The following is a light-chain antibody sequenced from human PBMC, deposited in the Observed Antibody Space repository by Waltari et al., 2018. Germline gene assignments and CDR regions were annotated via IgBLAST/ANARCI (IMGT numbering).Light chain of an antibody. CDR3: QAWDSSTVV. CDR1: NLGGQS. V-gene: IGLV3-1*01. CDR2: QDS. J-gene: IGLJ2*01. Sequence: SYELTQPPSVSVSPGQPASTPCPGDNLGGQSACWYQQKPGQSPVLVIYQDSKRPSGIPERFSGSNSGNTATLTISGTQAMDEADYYCQAWDSSTVVFGGGTKLTVL.